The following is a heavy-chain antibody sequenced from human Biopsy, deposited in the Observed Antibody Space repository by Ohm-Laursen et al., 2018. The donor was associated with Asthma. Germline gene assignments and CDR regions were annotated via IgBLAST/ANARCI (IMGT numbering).Heavy chain of an antibody. D-gene: IGHD3-22*01. J-gene: IGHJ6*02. CDR3: ARDPSYFDPSVEGWHL. CDR1: RDIFSSYG. V-gene: IGHV1-69*01. Sequence: SSVKVSCKGSRDIFSSYGFSWVRQAPGQGLEWMGGVIPISLTPSYARRFRGRVTISADEYTRTAYMELSSLRSEDTAVYYCARDPSYFDPSVEGWHLWGQGTTVTVSS. CDR2: VIPISLTP.